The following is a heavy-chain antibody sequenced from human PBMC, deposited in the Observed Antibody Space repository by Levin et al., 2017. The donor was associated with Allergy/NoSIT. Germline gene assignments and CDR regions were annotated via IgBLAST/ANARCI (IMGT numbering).Heavy chain of an antibody. Sequence: GGSLRLSCAASGFTFSSYDMHWVRQATGKGLEWVSAIGTAGDTYYPGSVKGRFTISRENAKNSLYLQMNSLRAGDTAVYYCARVPRGGSSSDYWGQGTLVTVSS. D-gene: IGHD6-6*01. J-gene: IGHJ4*02. CDR1: GFTFSSYD. CDR2: IGTAGDT. V-gene: IGHV3-13*01. CDR3: ARVPRGGSSSDY.